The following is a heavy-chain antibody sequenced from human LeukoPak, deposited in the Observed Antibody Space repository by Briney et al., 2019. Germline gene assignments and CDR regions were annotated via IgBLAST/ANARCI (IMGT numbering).Heavy chain of an antibody. V-gene: IGHV4-38-2*01. CDR2: IYHSGST. D-gene: IGHD4-23*01. CDR1: GYSISSGYY. CDR3: ARLCYGGITYYYYYMDV. J-gene: IGHJ6*03. Sequence: SETLSLTCAVSGYSISSGYYWGWIRQPPGKGLEWIGSIYHSGSTYYNPSLKSRVTISVDTSKNQFSLKLSSVTAADTAVYYCARLCYGGITYYYYYMDVWGKGTTVTVSS.